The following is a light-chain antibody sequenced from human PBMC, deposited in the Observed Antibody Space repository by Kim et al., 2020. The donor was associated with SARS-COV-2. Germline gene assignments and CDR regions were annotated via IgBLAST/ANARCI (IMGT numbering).Light chain of an antibody. CDR2: DVT. CDR3: SSYTSSRTLV. Sequence: QSITISCTGTSSDVGGYNCVSWYQQHPGKAPKLMIHDVTNRPSGISTRFSGSKSGNTASLTISGLQAEDEADYYCSSYTSSRTLVFGGGTQLTIL. CDR1: SSDVGGYNC. J-gene: IGLJ3*02. V-gene: IGLV2-14*03.